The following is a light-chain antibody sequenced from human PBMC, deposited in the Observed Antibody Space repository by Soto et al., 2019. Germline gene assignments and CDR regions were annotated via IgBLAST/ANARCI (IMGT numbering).Light chain of an antibody. CDR2: AAS. V-gene: IGKV1-27*01. J-gene: IGKJ3*01. CDR3: QKYNIAPRT. Sequence: DNKMSQSPSSLSASVHDRVTMTCRASQGISNYLAWYQQKPGKVPKLLIYAASTLQSGVPSRFSGSGSGTDFTLTISSLQPEDVATYYCQKYNIAPRTFGPGAMVDI. CDR1: QGISNY.